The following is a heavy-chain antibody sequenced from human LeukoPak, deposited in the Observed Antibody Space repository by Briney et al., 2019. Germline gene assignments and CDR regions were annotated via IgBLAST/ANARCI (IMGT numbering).Heavy chain of an antibody. CDR3: ARGGSGYYPDAFDI. CDR2: IYDSGST. J-gene: IGHJ3*02. D-gene: IGHD3-22*01. CDR1: GGSISSHY. V-gene: IGHV4-59*11. Sequence: SETLSLTCTVSGGSISSHYWSWIRQPPGKGLEWIGYIYDSGSTNYNPSLKSRVTISVDTSKNQFSLKLSSVTAADTAVYYCARGGSGYYPDAFDIWGQGTMVTVSS.